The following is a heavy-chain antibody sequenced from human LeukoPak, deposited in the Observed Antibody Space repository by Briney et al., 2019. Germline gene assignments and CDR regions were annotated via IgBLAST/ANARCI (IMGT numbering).Heavy chain of an antibody. Sequence: PGGSLRLSCAASGFTFSNAWMSWVRQAPGKGLEWVGRIKSKTDGGTTDYAAPVKGRFTISRDDSKNTLYLQMNSLKTEDTAVYYCTRLDGHILNDNGMDVWGQGTTVTVSS. V-gene: IGHV3-15*01. CDR3: TRLDGHILNDNGMDV. J-gene: IGHJ6*02. CDR1: GFTFSNAW. D-gene: IGHD5-24*01. CDR2: IKSKTDGGTT.